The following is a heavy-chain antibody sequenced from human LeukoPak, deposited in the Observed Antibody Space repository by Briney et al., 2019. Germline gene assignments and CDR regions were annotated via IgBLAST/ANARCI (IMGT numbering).Heavy chain of an antibody. D-gene: IGHD2-15*01. CDR3: ARRLL. J-gene: IGHJ4*02. V-gene: IGHV3-48*01. Sequence: PGESLRLSCSTSGFTLSSYMMNWVRQAPAKGLEWVSYISSSSSTIYYAGSVKGRFTISRDNAKNSLYLQMNSLRAEDTAVYYWARRLLWGQGTLVTVSS. CDR1: GFTLSSYM. CDR2: ISSSSSTI.